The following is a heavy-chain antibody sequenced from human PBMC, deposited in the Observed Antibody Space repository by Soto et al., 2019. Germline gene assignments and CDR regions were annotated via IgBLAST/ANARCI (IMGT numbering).Heavy chain of an antibody. Sequence: QVLLVESGGGVVQPGTSLRLSCAASGFSFRNYGMHWVRQAPGKGLEWVAVTSSDGNTKNYAASVKGRFTISSDTSKNTLYLQMSSPRAEDTALYYCARWGGSYYESWFDPWGQGTLVIGSS. J-gene: IGHJ5*02. CDR3: ARWGGSYYESWFDP. CDR2: TSSDGNTK. D-gene: IGHD1-26*01. V-gene: IGHV3-33*01. CDR1: GFSFRNYG.